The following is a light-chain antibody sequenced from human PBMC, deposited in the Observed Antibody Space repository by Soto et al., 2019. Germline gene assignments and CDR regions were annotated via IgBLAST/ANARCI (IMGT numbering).Light chain of an antibody. CDR3: QQSYSSPTT. J-gene: IGKJ5*01. V-gene: IGKV1-39*01. CDR2: GAS. CDR1: QSIGKH. Sequence: DIQMTQSPSFLSASVGDRFTITCRASQSIGKHLNWYQQKPGKAPKFLIYGASTLQSGVPSRFTGSGSGTDFTLTVNSLQPEDFATYYCQQSYSSPTTFGQGTRLEI.